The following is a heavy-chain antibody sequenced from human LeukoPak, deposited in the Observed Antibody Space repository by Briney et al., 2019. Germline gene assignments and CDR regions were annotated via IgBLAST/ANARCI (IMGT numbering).Heavy chain of an antibody. J-gene: IGHJ4*02. CDR1: GYTFTSYD. CDR3: AMSIAARPGGDY. Sequence: ASVKVSCKASGYTFTSYDINWVRQATGQGLEWMGGIIPIFGTANYAQKFQGRVTITADESTSTAYMELSSLRSEDTAVYYCAMSIAARPGGDYWGQGTLVTVSS. CDR2: IIPIFGTA. V-gene: IGHV1-69*13. D-gene: IGHD6-6*01.